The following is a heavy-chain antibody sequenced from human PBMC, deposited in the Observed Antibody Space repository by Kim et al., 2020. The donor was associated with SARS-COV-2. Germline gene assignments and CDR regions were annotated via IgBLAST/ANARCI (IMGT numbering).Heavy chain of an antibody. J-gene: IGHJ4*02. CDR2: IKQDGSEK. CDR1: GFTFSSYW. D-gene: IGHD3-22*01. Sequence: GGSLRLSCAASGFTFSSYWMSWVRQAPGKGLEWVANIKQDGSEKYYVDSVKGRFTISRDNAKNSLYLQMNSLRAEDTAVYYCARGTDHDSSGPRGDYWGQGTLVTVSS. CDR3: ARGTDHDSSGPRGDY. V-gene: IGHV3-7*01.